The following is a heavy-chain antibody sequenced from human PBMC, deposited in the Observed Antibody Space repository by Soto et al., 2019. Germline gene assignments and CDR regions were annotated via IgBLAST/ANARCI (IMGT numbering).Heavy chain of an antibody. Sequence: TSETLSLTCAVYGGSFSGYYWSWIRQPPGKGLEWIGEINHSGSTNYNPSLKSRVTISVDTSKNQFSLKLSSVTAADTSVYYCSRDLSSSLASLENDHYWGQGTLVTVPQ. V-gene: IGHV4-34*01. CDR2: INHSGST. D-gene: IGHD6-13*01. J-gene: IGHJ4*02. CDR1: GGSFSGYY. CDR3: SRDLSSSLASLENDHY.